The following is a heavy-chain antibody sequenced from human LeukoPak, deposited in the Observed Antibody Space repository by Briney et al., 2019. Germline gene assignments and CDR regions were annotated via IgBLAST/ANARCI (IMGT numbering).Heavy chain of an antibody. Sequence: RPGGSLRLSCAASGFIFSSYSMNWVRQAPGKGLEWVSSISRSSSYIYYADSVRGRFTIFRDNAKNSQYLQMNSLRAEDTAVYYCAREGDLKTRGALADYWGQGTLVTISS. D-gene: IGHD1-14*01. CDR1: GFIFSSYS. CDR2: ISRSSSYI. V-gene: IGHV3-21*06. CDR3: AREGDLKTRGALADY. J-gene: IGHJ4*02.